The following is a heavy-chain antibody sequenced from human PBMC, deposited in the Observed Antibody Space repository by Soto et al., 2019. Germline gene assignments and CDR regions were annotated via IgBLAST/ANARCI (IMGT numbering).Heavy chain of an antibody. CDR1: GGSISSSSYY. J-gene: IGHJ4*02. Sequence: SETLSLTCTVSGGSISSSSYYWGWIRQPPGKGLEWIGSIYYSGSTYYNPSLKSRVTISVDTSKNQFSLKLSSVTAADTAVYYCARQHQLTIFGVVIIPPFDYWGQGTLVTVSS. D-gene: IGHD3-3*01. CDR3: ARQHQLTIFGVVIIPPFDY. CDR2: IYYSGST. V-gene: IGHV4-39*01.